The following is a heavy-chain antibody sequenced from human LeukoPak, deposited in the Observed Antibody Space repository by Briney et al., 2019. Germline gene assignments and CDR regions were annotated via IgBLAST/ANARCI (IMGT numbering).Heavy chain of an antibody. CDR3: ARELKVGNTGYYFDY. D-gene: IGHD2/OR15-2a*01. Sequence: SETLSLTCTVSRGSISDYYLSWIRQPPGEGLKWIGYIYYSGSTNYNPSLKSRVTISLDTSKNQFSLNLNSVTAADTAVYYCARELKVGNTGYYFDYWGQGTLVTVSS. V-gene: IGHV4-59*01. CDR1: RGSISDYY. J-gene: IGHJ4*02. CDR2: IYYSGST.